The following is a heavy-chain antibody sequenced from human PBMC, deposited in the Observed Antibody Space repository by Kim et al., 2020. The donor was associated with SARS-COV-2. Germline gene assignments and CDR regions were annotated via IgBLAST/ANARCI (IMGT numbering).Heavy chain of an antibody. Sequence: NYAQKFQGRVTITADESTSTAYMGLSSLRSGDTAVYYCARGIKLAPGLDYWGQGTLVTVSS. CDR3: ARGIKLAPGLDY. V-gene: IGHV1-69*01. D-gene: IGHD1-1*01. J-gene: IGHJ4*02.